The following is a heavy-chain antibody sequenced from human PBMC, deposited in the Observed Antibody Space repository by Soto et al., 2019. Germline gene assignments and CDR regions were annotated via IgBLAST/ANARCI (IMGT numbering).Heavy chain of an antibody. CDR3: PRQYYYDSSGYYYYFDY. CDR1: GGSISSSSYY. Sequence: PSETLSLTCTVSGGSISSSSYYWGVIRHPPGKGLEWIGSIYYSGSTYYNPSLKSRVTISVDTSKNQFSLKLSSVTAADTAVHYCPRQYYYDSSGYYYYFDYWGEGTLVTVSS. CDR2: IYYSGST. V-gene: IGHV4-39*01. D-gene: IGHD3-22*01. J-gene: IGHJ4*02.